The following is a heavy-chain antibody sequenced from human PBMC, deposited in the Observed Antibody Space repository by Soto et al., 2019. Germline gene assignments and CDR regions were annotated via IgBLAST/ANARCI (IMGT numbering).Heavy chain of an antibody. CDR3: ARADPSAGSGLYYYYGMDV. CDR1: GGTFSSYA. D-gene: IGHD3-3*01. CDR2: IIPIFGTA. Sequence: SVKVSCKASGGTFSSYAISWVRQAPGQGLEWMGGIIPIFGTANYAQKFQGRVTITADESTSTAYMELSSLRSEDTAVYHCARADPSAGSGLYYYYGMDVWGQGTTVTVSS. J-gene: IGHJ6*02. V-gene: IGHV1-69*13.